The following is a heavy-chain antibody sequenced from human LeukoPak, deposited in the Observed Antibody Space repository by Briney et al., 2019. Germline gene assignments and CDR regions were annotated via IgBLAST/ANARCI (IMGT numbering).Heavy chain of an antibody. D-gene: IGHD1-14*01. V-gene: IGHV4-39*01. CDR3: ARHTLLEPPDY. CDR2: IYYSGST. Sequence: PSETLSLTCTVSGGSISSSSHYWGWIRQPPGKGLEWIGSIYYSGSTYYNPSLKSRVTISVDTSKNQFSLKLSSVTAADTAVYYCARHTLLEPPDYWGQGTLVTVSS. CDR1: GGSISSSSHY. J-gene: IGHJ4*02.